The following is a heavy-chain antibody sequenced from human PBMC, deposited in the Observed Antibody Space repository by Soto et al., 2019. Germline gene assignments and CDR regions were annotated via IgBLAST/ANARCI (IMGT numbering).Heavy chain of an antibody. V-gene: IGHV1-69*01. Sequence: QVQLVQSGAEVKKPGSSVKVSCKASGGTFSSYAISWVRQAPGQGLEWMGGIIPIFGTANYAQKFQGRVTITADESTGTANMELSSVGSEDTGVYYCARVRKGGGYYYYGMDVWGQGTTVTVSS. CDR2: IIPIFGTA. J-gene: IGHJ6*02. CDR1: GGTFSSYA. CDR3: ARVRKGGGYYYYGMDV. D-gene: IGHD2-15*01.